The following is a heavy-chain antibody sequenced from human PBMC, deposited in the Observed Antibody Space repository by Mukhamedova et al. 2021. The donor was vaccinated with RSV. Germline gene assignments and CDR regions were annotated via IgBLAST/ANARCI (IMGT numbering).Heavy chain of an antibody. J-gene: IGHJ3*01. Sequence: EWIGRIKTTSEGATTDYASPVKGRFTMSRLDSANILFLQMQSLKSEDTATYYCSTDVKSFDLWGQGTMVTVSS. CDR3: STDVKSFDL. V-gene: IGHV3-15*01. CDR2: IKTTSEGATT.